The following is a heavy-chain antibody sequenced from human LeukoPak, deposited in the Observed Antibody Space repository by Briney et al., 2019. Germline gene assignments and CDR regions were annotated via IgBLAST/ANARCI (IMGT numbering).Heavy chain of an antibody. Sequence: GGSLRLSCAASGFTFSSYGMHWVSQAPGKGLEWAAVISYDGSNQYHADSVKGRFTLSRDNAKNTLYLQMNSLRAEDTAVYYCAKQGPYDSSAYLFDYWGQGTLVTVSS. V-gene: IGHV3-30*18. CDR2: ISYDGSNQ. D-gene: IGHD3-22*01. J-gene: IGHJ4*02. CDR3: AKQGPYDSSAYLFDY. CDR1: GFTFSSYG.